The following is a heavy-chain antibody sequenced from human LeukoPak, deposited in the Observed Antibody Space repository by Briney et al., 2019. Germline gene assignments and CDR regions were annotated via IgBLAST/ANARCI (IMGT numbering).Heavy chain of an antibody. V-gene: IGHV3-48*03. Sequence: TGGSLRLSCAASGFTFNSYEMNWVRQAPGKGLEWVSYISSSGSPIYYADSVEGRFTISRDNAKNSLYLQMSSLRAEDTAMYHCARVYSNYDPAAMDVWGQGTTVTVSS. D-gene: IGHD4-11*01. CDR1: GFTFNSYE. CDR3: ARVYSNYDPAAMDV. CDR2: ISSSGSPI. J-gene: IGHJ6*02.